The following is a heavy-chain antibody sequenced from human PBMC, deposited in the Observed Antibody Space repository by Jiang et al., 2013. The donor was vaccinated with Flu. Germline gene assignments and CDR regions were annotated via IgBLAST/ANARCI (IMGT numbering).Heavy chain of an antibody. CDR1: GYTFTSYA. Sequence: SELKKPGASVKVSCKASGYTFTSYAMNWVRQAPGQGLEWMGWINTNTGNPTYAQGFTGRFVLSLDTSVSTAYLQICSLKAEDTAVYYCAVGAPYYDFWSGYYSYYYYYGMDVWGKGTTVTVSS. D-gene: IGHD3-3*01. J-gene: IGHJ6*04. V-gene: IGHV7-4-1*01. CDR2: INTNTGNP. CDR3: AVGAPYYDFWSGYYSYYYYYGMDV.